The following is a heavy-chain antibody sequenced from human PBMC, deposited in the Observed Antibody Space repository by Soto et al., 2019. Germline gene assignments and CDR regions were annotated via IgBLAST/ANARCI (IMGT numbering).Heavy chain of an antibody. Sequence: SETLSLTCTVSGGNISSSSYYWGWKKKAPGKGLEWIGSIYYSGSTYYTPSLNRRVTISVDTSKNQFSLKLSSVTAADTAVYYCATSRYSSGWYGQFDYWGQGTLVTVSS. CDR3: ATSRYSSGWYGQFDY. V-gene: IGHV4-39*01. J-gene: IGHJ4*02. CDR2: IYYSGST. D-gene: IGHD6-19*01. CDR1: GGNISSSSYY.